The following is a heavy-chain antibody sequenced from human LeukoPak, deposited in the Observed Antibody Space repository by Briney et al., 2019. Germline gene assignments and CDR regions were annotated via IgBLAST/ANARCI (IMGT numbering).Heavy chain of an antibody. Sequence: SETLSLTCAVYGGSFSGYYWSWIRQPPGKGLEWIGEINHSGSTNHNPSLKSRVTISVDTSKNQFSLKLSSVTAADTAVYYCARGSWAAAAHFDYWGQGTLVTVSS. D-gene: IGHD6-13*01. J-gene: IGHJ4*02. CDR2: INHSGST. CDR3: ARGSWAAAAHFDY. CDR1: GGSFSGYY. V-gene: IGHV4-34*01.